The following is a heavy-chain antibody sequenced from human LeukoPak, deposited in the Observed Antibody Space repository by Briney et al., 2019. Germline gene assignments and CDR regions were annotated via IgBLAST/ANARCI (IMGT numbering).Heavy chain of an antibody. J-gene: IGHJ6*02. CDR3: ARGRKWIQLWKYYYYGMDV. CDR1: GYTFTSYD. CDR2: MNPNSGNT. D-gene: IGHD5-18*01. Sequence: ASVKVSCKASGYTFTSYDINWVRQATGQGLEWMGWMNPNSGNTGYAQKFQGRVTMTRNTSISTAYMELSSLRSEDTAVYHCARGRKWIQLWKYYYYGMDVWGQGTTVTVSS. V-gene: IGHV1-8*01.